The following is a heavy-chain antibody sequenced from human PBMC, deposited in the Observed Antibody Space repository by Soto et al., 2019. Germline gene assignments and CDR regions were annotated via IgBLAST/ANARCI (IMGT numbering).Heavy chain of an antibody. Sequence: QVQLVKSRAEVKEPGDSVRVSCEASGYTFTAYYIHWVRQAPGQGLEWMGWINPKFGDTTYAQDFQGRVSMTRDMSVSTVYMELSTLTSDDTAIYYCARNMDYYYGRGSGNGHGVWGQGTTVTVFS. J-gene: IGHJ6*02. CDR1: GYTFTAYY. D-gene: IGHD3-10*02. V-gene: IGHV1-2*02. CDR2: INPKFGDT. CDR3: ARNMDYYYGRGSGNGHGV.